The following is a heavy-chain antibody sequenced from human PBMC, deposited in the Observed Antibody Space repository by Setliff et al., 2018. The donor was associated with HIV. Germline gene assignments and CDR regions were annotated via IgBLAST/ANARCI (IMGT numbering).Heavy chain of an antibody. D-gene: IGHD1-7*01. CDR2: IDHSGST. CDR1: VGSVSGYY. V-gene: IGHV4-34*01. Sequence: SETLSLTCAVYVGSVSGYYWSWIRQPPGKGLEWIGEIDHSGSTNYNPSLKSRVTISVDTSKNQFSLKLSSVTAADTAVYYCARDRSNWNYGKNYMDVWGKGTTVTVSS. CDR3: ARDRSNWNYGKNYMDV. J-gene: IGHJ6*03.